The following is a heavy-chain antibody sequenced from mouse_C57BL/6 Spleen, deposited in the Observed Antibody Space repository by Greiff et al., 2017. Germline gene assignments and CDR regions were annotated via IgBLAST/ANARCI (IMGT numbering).Heavy chain of an antibody. J-gene: IGHJ3*01. CDR2: INPGSGGT. CDR1: GYAFTNYL. Sequence: VQLQQSGAELVRPGTSVKVSCKASGYAFTNYLIEWVKQRPGQGLEWIGVINPGSGGTNYNEKFKGKATLTADKSSSTAYMQLSSLTSEDSAVYFRARGGYYDPWFAYWGQGTLVTVSA. D-gene: IGHD2-4*01. CDR3: ARGGYYDPWFAY. V-gene: IGHV1-54*01.